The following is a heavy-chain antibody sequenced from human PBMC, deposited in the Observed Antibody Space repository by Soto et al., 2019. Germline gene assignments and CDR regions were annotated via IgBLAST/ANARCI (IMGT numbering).Heavy chain of an antibody. CDR2: INAGNGNT. D-gene: IGHD3-10*01. J-gene: IGHJ4*02. CDR3: ARDSLPGWFGPKALPFDY. Sequence: QVPLVQSGAEVKKPGASVKVSCKASGYTFTSYAMHWVRQAPGQRLEWMGWINAGNGNTKYSQKFQGRVTITRDTSASPAYMELSSLRSEDTAVYYCARDSLPGWFGPKALPFDYWGQGTLVTVSS. CDR1: GYTFTSYA. V-gene: IGHV1-3*01.